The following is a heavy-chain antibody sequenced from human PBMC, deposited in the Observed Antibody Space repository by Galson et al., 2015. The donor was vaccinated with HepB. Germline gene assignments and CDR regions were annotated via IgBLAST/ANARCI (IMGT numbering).Heavy chain of an antibody. CDR2: IDSDGNNI. V-gene: IGHV3-74*01. CDR1: GFIFRRDW. D-gene: IGHD1-26*01. J-gene: IGHJ4*02. Sequence: SLRLSCAASGFIFRRDWMKWVRQAPGKGLVWVSHIDSDGNNINYADSVKGRFTISRDNAKNTLYLQMNSLGAEDTAVYYCARYSGSYGADSWGQGTRVTVSS. CDR3: ARYSGSYGADS.